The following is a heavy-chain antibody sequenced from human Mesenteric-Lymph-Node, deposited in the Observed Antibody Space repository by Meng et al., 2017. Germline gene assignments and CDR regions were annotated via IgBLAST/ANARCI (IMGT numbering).Heavy chain of an antibody. CDR2: IYTSGST. V-gene: IGHV4-61*02. Sequence: SETLSLTYTVSGGSISSGSYYWSWIRQPAGKGLEWIGRIYTSGSTNYNPSLKSRVTISVDTSKNQFSLKLSSVTAADTAVYYCAREKYSSGWYPDYWGQGTLVTVTS. D-gene: IGHD6-19*01. CDR1: GGSISSGSYY. CDR3: AREKYSSGWYPDY. J-gene: IGHJ4*02.